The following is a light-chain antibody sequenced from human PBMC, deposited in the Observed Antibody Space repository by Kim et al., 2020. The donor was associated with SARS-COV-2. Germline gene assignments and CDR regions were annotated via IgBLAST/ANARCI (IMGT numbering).Light chain of an antibody. CDR1: KLGDKY. J-gene: IGLJ2*01. V-gene: IGLV3-1*01. Sequence: VSPGQTSSIICSGDKLGDKYACWYQQKPRQSPVLVIYQYSKRPSGIPERFSGSNSGNTATLTISGTQAMDEADYYCQAWDSSTVVFGGGTQLTVL. CDR2: QYS. CDR3: QAWDSSTVV.